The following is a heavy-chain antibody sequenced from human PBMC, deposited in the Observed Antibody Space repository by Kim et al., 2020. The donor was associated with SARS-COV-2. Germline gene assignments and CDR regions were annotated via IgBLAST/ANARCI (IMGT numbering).Heavy chain of an antibody. CDR1: GFTFSTYA. Sequence: GGSLRLSCAASGFTFSTYAMSWVRQAPGEGLEWVSAISGNGANTYYADSVKGRFTISRDNSKNTLYLQMNSLRAEDTAVYYCAKGPGEDSSGYWFAFDIWGQGTMVTVSS. V-gene: IGHV3-23*01. CDR3: AKGPGEDSSGYWFAFDI. D-gene: IGHD3-22*01. J-gene: IGHJ3*02. CDR2: ISGNGANT.